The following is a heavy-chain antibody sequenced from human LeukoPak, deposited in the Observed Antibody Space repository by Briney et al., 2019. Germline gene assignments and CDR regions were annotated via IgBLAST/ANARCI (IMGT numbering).Heavy chain of an antibody. D-gene: IGHD1-1*01. J-gene: IGHJ4*02. CDR3: ARERGRQDY. CDR2: INHSGST. V-gene: IGHV4-34*01. Sequence: PSKTLSLTCAVYGGSFSGYYWSWIRQPPGKGLEWIGEINHSGSTNYNPSLKSRVTISVDTSKNQFSLKLSSVTAADTAVYYCARERGRQDYWGQGTLVTVSS. CDR1: GGSFSGYY.